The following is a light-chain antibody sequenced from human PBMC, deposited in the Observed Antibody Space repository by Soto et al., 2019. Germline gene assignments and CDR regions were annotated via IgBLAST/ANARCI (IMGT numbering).Light chain of an antibody. CDR2: LAS. Sequence: DIMLTQSPLSLPVTPGEPASISCRASQSLLQSNGYNYLAWFLQKPGQSPQLLIYLASTRASGVPDRFSGSGSGTDFTLKISRVEAEDAGVYYCMQALQTPRTFGGGTKVEI. CDR1: QSLLQSNGYNY. J-gene: IGKJ4*01. V-gene: IGKV2-28*01. CDR3: MQALQTPRT.